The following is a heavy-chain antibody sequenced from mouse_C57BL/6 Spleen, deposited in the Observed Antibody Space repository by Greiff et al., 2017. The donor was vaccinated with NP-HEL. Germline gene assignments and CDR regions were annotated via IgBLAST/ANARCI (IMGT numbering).Heavy chain of an antibody. D-gene: IGHD4-1*01. J-gene: IGHJ2*01. CDR1: GYTFTSYG. CDR3: AANWDGDY. CDR2: IYPRSGNT. Sequence: QVQLQQSGAELARPGASVKLSCTASGYTFTSYGISWVKQRTGQGLEWIGEIYPRSGNTYYNEKFKGKATLTADKSSSTAYMELRSLTSEDSAVYFGAANWDGDYWGQGTTLTVSS. V-gene: IGHV1-81*01.